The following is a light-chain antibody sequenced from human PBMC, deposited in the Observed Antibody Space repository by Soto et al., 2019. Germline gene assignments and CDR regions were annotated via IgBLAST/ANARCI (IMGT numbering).Light chain of an antibody. CDR3: QQYNYWPPWT. J-gene: IGKJ1*01. CDR2: GAS. Sequence: IVLTQSPATLSVSPGDRATLSCMASQSLSSNLAWYQQKPGQAPRLLIYGASTRAIGIPARFSGSGSGTEFPLTISRLKSEDLAVYYCQQYNYWPPWTFGQGPKVDIK. V-gene: IGKV3-15*01. CDR1: QSLSSN.